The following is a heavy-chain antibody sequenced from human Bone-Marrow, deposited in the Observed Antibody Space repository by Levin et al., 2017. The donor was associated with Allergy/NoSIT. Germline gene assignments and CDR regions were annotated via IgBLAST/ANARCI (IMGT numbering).Heavy chain of an antibody. D-gene: IGHD6-19*01. CDR2: ISGSGETT. V-gene: IGHV3-23*01. CDR1: RFTFSAFA. J-gene: IGHJ5*02. Sequence: GGSLRLSCAASRFTFSAFAMTWVRQAPGKGLEWVSTISGSGETTHYADSVKGRFTISRDNSNNTLSLQMDSLRAEDTAVYYCAKGQWLVYNWFDPWGQGTLVTVSS. CDR3: AKGQWLVYNWFDP.